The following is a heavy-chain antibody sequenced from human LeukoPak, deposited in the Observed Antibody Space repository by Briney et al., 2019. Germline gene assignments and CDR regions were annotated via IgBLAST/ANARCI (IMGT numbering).Heavy chain of an antibody. D-gene: IGHD6-13*01. V-gene: IGHV4-34*01. J-gene: IGHJ2*01. CDR1: GGSFSGYY. CDR3: ARVYYSSSYDYWYFDL. CDR2: INHSGST. Sequence: SETLSLTCAVYGGSFSGYYWSWIRQPPGKGLEWIGEINHSGSTNYNPSLKSRVTISVDTSKIQFSLKLSSVTAADTAVYYCARVYYSSSYDYWYFDLWGRGTLVTVSS.